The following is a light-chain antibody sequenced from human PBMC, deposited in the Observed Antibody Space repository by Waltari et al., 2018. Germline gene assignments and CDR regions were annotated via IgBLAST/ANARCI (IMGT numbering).Light chain of an antibody. CDR2: EVS. CDR3: SSYVASRIV. CDR1: TNDIGSYDY. V-gene: IGLV2-8*01. J-gene: IGLJ2*01. Sequence: QSALTQPPSASGSPGQSVTLSCTGTTNDIGSYDYVSWYQHHPGKAPKLIIYEVSNRPSGVSKRFSGSKSGSTASRTVSALQVEDEAIYYCSSYVASRIVFGGGTRLTVL.